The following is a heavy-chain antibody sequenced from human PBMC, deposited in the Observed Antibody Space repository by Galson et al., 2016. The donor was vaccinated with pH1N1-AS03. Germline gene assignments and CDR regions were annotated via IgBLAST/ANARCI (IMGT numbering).Heavy chain of an antibody. CDR2: ISWNSGFL. V-gene: IGHV3-9*01. J-gene: IGHJ6*03. Sequence: SLRLSCAASGFTFDDYAMHWVRQSPGKGLEWVSGISWNSGFLAYAGSVKGRFTISRDNAKNSLYLQMNSLRAEDTALYYCAKDTDLQAYRAYETAYFCYMDVWGKGTTVIDSS. CDR1: GFTFDDYA. D-gene: IGHD4-11*01. CDR3: AKDTDLQAYRAYETAYFCYMDV.